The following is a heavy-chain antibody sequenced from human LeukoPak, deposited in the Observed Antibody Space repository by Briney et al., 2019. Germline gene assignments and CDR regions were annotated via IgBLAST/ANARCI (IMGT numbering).Heavy chain of an antibody. D-gene: IGHD6-13*01. Sequence: PGGSLRLSCAVSGFTFNTYNMNWVRQAPGKGLKWVSSISSSSSYIYYADSVKGRFTISRDNAKNSLYLQMNSLRAEDTAVYYCARDRIAVAGTFDYWGQGTLVTVSS. J-gene: IGHJ4*02. CDR1: GFTFNTYN. CDR3: ARDRIAVAGTFDY. CDR2: ISSSSSYI. V-gene: IGHV3-21*01.